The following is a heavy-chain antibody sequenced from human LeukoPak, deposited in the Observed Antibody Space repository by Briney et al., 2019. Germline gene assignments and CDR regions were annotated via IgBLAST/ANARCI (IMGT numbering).Heavy chain of an antibody. Sequence: VGSLRLSCAASGFTFSSYSMNWVRQAPGKGLEWVSSISSSSSYIYYADSVKGRFTISRDNAKNSLYLQMNSLRAEDTAVYYCARADAAAAGFDYWGQGTLVTVSS. CDR2: ISSSSSYI. CDR3: ARADAAAAGFDY. J-gene: IGHJ4*02. CDR1: GFTFSSYS. D-gene: IGHD6-13*01. V-gene: IGHV3-21*01.